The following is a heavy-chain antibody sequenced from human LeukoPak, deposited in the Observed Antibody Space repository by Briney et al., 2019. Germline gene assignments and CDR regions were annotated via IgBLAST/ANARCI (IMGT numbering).Heavy chain of an antibody. CDR3: ALNGEIGSGWDGDYYYYYMDV. Sequence: GGSLRLSCAASGFTFDDYGMSWVRQAPGKGLEWVTGINWNGGSTGYADSMKGRFTISRDNAKNSLYLQMNSLRAEDTALYYCALNGEIGSGWDGDYYYYYMDVWGKRTTVTVSS. J-gene: IGHJ6*03. CDR1: GFTFDDYG. CDR2: INWNGGST. D-gene: IGHD6-19*01. V-gene: IGHV3-20*04.